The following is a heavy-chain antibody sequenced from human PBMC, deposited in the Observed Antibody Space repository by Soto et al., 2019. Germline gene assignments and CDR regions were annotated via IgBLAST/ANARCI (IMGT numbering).Heavy chain of an antibody. CDR1: GFTFSSYG. V-gene: IGHV3-33*01. Sequence: PGESMKISCAASGFTFSSYGMHWVRQAPGKGLEWVALMYFDGNNKYYADSVKDRFTVSRDNAKNSVYLDMNSLSAEDTAVYYCARESEDLTSNLDYWGQGTL. J-gene: IGHJ4*02. CDR2: MYFDGNNK. CDR3: ARESEDLTSNLDY.